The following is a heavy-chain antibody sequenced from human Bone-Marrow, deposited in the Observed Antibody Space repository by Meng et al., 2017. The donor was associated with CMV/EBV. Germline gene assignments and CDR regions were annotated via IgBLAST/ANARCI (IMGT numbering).Heavy chain of an antibody. Sequence: ASVKVSCKASGYTFINFGFSWVRQVPGQGLEWMGWISAYNGNTNYAQKLQGRVTMTTDTSTSTAYMELRSLRSDDTAVYYCASPFWSGYYYGMDVWAKGPRSPSP. CDR3: ASPFWSGYYYGMDV. J-gene: IGHJ6*02. D-gene: IGHD3-3*01. CDR2: ISAYNGNT. CDR1: GYTFINFG. V-gene: IGHV1-18*01.